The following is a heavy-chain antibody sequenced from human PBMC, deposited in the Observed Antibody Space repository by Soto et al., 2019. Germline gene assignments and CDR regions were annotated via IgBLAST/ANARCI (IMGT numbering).Heavy chain of an antibody. J-gene: IGHJ6*02. CDR3: ARGRWSGGSCYSWDYYYYYGMDV. CDR2: IYYSGST. CDR1: GGSISSYY. V-gene: IGHV4-59*01. D-gene: IGHD2-15*01. Sequence: QVQLQESGPGLVKPSETLSLTCTVSGGSISSYYWSWIRQPPGKGLEWIGYIYYSGSTNYNPSLKSRVTITVDPSKNPFSLKLSSVTAADTAVYFCARGRWSGGSCYSWDYYYYYGMDVWGQGTTVTVSS.